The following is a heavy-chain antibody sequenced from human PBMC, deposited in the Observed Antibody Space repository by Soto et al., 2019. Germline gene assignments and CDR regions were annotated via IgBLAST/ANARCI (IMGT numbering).Heavy chain of an antibody. J-gene: IGHJ6*03. V-gene: IGHV4-59*08. D-gene: IGHD2-2*01. CDR2: IYYSGST. Sequence: PSETLSLTCTVSGGSISSYYWSWIRQPPGKGLEWIGYIYYSGSTNYNPSLKSRVTISVDTSKSQFSLKLSSVTAADTAVYYCARGTDCSSTSCYEVGLGYYYYYYMDVWGKGTTVTVS. CDR3: ARGTDCSSTSCYEVGLGYYYYYYMDV. CDR1: GGSISSYY.